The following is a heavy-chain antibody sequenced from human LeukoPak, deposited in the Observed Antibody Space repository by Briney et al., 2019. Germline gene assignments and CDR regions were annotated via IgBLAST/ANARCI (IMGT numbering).Heavy chain of an antibody. CDR3: ARDRERYSQPTGLLH. J-gene: IGHJ1*01. D-gene: IGHD3-9*01. CDR2: ISYDGSNK. V-gene: IGHV3-30-3*01. CDR1: GFTFSSYA. Sequence: PGGSLRLSCAASGFTFSSYAMHWVRQAPGKGLEWVAVISYDGSNKYYADSVKGRFTISRDNSKNTLYLQMNSLRAEDTAVYYCARDRERYSQPTGLLHWGQGTLVTVSS.